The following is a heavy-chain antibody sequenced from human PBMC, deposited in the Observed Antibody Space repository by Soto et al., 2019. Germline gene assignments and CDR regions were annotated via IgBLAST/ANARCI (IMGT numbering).Heavy chain of an antibody. Sequence: QVQLQESGPGLVKPSQTLSLTCTVSGGSISSGGYYWSWIRQHPGKGLEWIGYIYHSGSTYYNPSPQSRVTKSADTSKTPFSLEVSSVTAADPAVYYCARDPAPWGQGTLVTVSS. CDR1: GGSISSGGYY. V-gene: IGHV4-31*03. J-gene: IGHJ5*02. CDR3: ARDPAP. CDR2: IYHSGST.